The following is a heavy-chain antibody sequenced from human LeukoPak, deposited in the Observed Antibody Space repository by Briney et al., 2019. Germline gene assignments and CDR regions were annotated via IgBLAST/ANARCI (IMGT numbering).Heavy chain of an antibody. CDR2: ISSSGSTI. V-gene: IGHV3-11*01. CDR3: ASPLRGRSGYEN. Sequence: GGTLRLSCAASGFTFSSYGMSWIRQAPGKGLEWVSYISSSGSTIYYADSVKGRFTISRDNAKNSLYLQMNSLRAEDTAVYYCASPLRGRSGYENWGQGTLVTVSS. CDR1: GFTFSSYG. J-gene: IGHJ4*02. D-gene: IGHD5-12*01.